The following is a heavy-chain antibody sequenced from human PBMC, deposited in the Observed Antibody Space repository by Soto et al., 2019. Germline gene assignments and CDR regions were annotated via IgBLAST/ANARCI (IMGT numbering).Heavy chain of an antibody. D-gene: IGHD1-20*01. CDR3: AKPPDYNWNDY. CDR1: GFTVSSNY. CDR2: IYSGGST. Sequence: GGPLRLSCAASGFTVSSNYMSWVRQAPGKGLEWVSVIYSGGSTYYADSEKGRFTISRDNSKDTLYLQMNNLRAEDTAVYYCAKPPDYNWNDYWGQGTLVTVSS. J-gene: IGHJ4*02. V-gene: IGHV3-53*01.